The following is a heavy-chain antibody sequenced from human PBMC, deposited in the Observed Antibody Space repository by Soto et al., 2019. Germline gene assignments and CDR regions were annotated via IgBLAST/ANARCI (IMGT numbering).Heavy chain of an antibody. V-gene: IGHV3-23*01. CDR3: AKEIGEHLWLFDY. J-gene: IGHJ4*02. CDR2: ISGSGGST. CDR1: GFTFSNYS. Sequence: PGGPLRVSCAASGFTFSNYSMNWVRQAPGKGLEWVSGISGSGGSTYYPDSVKGRFTVSRDNSKNTLYLQMNSLRAEDTAVYYCAKEIGEHLWLFDYWGQGTLVTVSS. D-gene: IGHD5-18*01.